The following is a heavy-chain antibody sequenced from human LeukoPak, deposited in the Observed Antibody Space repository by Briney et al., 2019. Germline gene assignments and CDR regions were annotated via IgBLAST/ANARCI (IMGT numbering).Heavy chain of an antibody. V-gene: IGHV1-8*03. CDR2: LHFKSGNT. CDR3: ARVQRFYDAKGGAFDI. CDR1: GYTLIDYD. J-gene: IGHJ3*02. D-gene: IGHD5/OR15-5a*01. Sequence: ASVKVSCKASGYTLIDYDINWVRQATGQGLEWVGWLHFKSGNTGYGQRFQGRVSFTRDTSTSTAYMELSGLRSEDTAVYYCARVQRFYDAKGGAFDIWGRGTMVTVSS.